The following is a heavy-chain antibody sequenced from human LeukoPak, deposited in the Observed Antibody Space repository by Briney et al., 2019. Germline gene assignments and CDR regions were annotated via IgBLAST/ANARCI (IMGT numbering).Heavy chain of an antibody. CDR2: FDPEDGET. Sequence: ASVKVSCKVSGYTLTELSMHWVRQAPGKGLEWMGGFDPEDGETIYAQKFQGRVTMTEDTSTDTAYMELSRLRSDDTAVYYCARDPYCYDSSGYYYYYYYMDVWGKGTTVTISS. D-gene: IGHD3-22*01. V-gene: IGHV1-24*01. J-gene: IGHJ6*03. CDR1: GYTLTELS. CDR3: ARDPYCYDSSGYYYYYYYMDV.